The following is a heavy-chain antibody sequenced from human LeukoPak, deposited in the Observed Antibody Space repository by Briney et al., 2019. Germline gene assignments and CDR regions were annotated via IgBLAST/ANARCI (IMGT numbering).Heavy chain of an antibody. J-gene: IGHJ4*02. Sequence: ASVKVSCKVSGYTFTDYYMHWVQQAPGKGLEWMGLVDPEDGETIYAEKFQGRVTITADTSTDTAYMELSSLRSEDTAIYYCAKTYYYDSNAYFGYWGQGTLVTVSS. D-gene: IGHD3-22*01. CDR1: GYTFTDYY. CDR3: AKTYYYDSNAYFGY. V-gene: IGHV1-69-2*01. CDR2: VDPEDGET.